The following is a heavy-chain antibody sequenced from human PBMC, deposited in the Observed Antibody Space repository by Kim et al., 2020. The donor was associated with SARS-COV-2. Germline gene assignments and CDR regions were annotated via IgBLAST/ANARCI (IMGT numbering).Heavy chain of an antibody. J-gene: IGHJ4*01. CDR3: ARGRGGGGYDRYSFDY. Sequence: SETLSLTCTVSGGSISSYYWSWIRQPPGKGLEWIGYIYYSGSTNYNPSLKSRVTISVDTSKNQFSLKLSSVTAADTAVYYCARGRGGGGYDRYSFDYWG. CDR2: IYYSGST. V-gene: IGHV4-59*13. CDR1: GGSISSYY. D-gene: IGHD5-12*01.